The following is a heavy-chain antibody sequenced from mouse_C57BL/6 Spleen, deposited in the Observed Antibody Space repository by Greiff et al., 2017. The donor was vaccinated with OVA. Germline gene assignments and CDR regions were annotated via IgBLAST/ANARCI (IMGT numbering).Heavy chain of an antibody. D-gene: IGHD1-1*01. CDR2: IDPSDSYT. CDR3: ALYYGSRTYAMDY. J-gene: IGHJ4*01. Sequence: QVQLQQPGAELVKPGASVKLSCKASGYTFTSYWMQWVKQRPGQGLEWIGEIDPSDSYTNYNQKFKGKATLTVDTSSSTAYMQLSSLTSEDSAVYYCALYYGSRTYAMDYWGQGTSVTVSS. V-gene: IGHV1-50*01. CDR1: GYTFTSYW.